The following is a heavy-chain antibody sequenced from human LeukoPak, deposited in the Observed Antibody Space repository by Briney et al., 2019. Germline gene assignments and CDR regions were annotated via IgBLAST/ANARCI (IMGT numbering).Heavy chain of an antibody. D-gene: IGHD5-24*01. Sequence: GGSLRLSCAASGFTFSDWYMSWIRQAPGKGLEWVSYIDMSGRTIYYADSVKGRFTISRDNARNSLYLQMSSLRAEDTAVYYCAKGRFCFDYWGQGTLVTVSS. CDR1: GFTFSDWY. V-gene: IGHV3-11*01. J-gene: IGHJ4*02. CDR2: IDMSGRTI. CDR3: AKGRFCFDY.